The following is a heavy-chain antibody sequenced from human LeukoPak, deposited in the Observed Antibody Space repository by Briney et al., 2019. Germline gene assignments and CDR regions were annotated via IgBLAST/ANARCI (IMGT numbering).Heavy chain of an antibody. J-gene: IGHJ5*02. V-gene: IGHV3-21*01. CDR2: ISSSSSYI. D-gene: IGHD4-17*01. CDR1: GFTFSSYS. Sequence: GGSLRLSCAASGFTFSSYSMNWVRQAPGKGLEWVSSISSSSSYIYYADSVKGRFIISRDNAKNSLFLQMNSLRAEDTAVYYCARGLDDFGAPTRFDPWGQGTLVTVSS. CDR3: ARGLDDFGAPTRFDP.